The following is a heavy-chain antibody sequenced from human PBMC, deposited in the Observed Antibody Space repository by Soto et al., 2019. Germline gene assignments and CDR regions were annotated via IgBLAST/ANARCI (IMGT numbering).Heavy chain of an antibody. CDR1: GFTFSSSA. CDR2: ISGIVGRT. CDR3: AREGSYFSGGSCYSPSFYYYYYGMDA. Sequence: GGSLRLSCAASGFTFSSSAINWVRQAPGKGLEWVSSISGIVGRTYYADSVKGRFTISRDNSKNTLYLQMNSLRAEDTALYYCAREGSYFSGGSCYSPSFYYYYYGMDAWGQGTTVTVSS. J-gene: IGHJ6*02. D-gene: IGHD2-15*01. V-gene: IGHV3-23*01.